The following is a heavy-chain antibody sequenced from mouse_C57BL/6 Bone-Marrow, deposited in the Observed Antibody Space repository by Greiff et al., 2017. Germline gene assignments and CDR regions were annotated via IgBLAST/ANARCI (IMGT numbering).Heavy chain of an antibody. Sequence: VQLQQSGPELVKPGASVKISCKASGYTFTDYYMNWVKQSHGKSLEWIGDINPNNGGTSYNQKFKGKATLTVDKSSSTAYMELRSLTSEDSAVYYCARGPSLLRCFDYWGQGTTLTVSS. CDR1: GYTFTDYY. CDR2: INPNNGGT. J-gene: IGHJ2*01. D-gene: IGHD1-2*01. V-gene: IGHV1-26*01. CDR3: ARGPSLLRCFDY.